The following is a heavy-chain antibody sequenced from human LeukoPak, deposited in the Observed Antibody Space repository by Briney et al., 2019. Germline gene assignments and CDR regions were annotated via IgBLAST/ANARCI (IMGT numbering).Heavy chain of an antibody. CDR2: IYSGGST. CDR3: ARGGGIAAAGLIDY. D-gene: IGHD6-13*01. Sequence: GGSLRLSCAASGFTFSSYAMHWVRQAPGKGLEWVSVIYSGGSTYYADSVKGRFTISRDNSKNTLYLQMNSLRAEDTAVYYCARGGGIAAAGLIDYWGQGTLVTVSS. CDR1: GFTFSSYA. V-gene: IGHV3-53*01. J-gene: IGHJ4*02.